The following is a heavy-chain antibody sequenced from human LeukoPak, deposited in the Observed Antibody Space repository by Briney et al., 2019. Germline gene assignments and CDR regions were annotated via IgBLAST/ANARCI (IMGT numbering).Heavy chain of an antibody. Sequence: GGSLRLSCAASGFTFSSYSMNWVRQAPGKGLEWVSSISSSSSYIYYADSVKGRFTISRDNAKNSLYLQMNSLRAEDTALYYCASNYDSSGYLGYYFDYWGQGTLVTVSS. V-gene: IGHV3-21*04. CDR2: ISSSSSYI. CDR3: ASNYDSSGYLGYYFDY. CDR1: GFTFSSYS. D-gene: IGHD3-22*01. J-gene: IGHJ4*02.